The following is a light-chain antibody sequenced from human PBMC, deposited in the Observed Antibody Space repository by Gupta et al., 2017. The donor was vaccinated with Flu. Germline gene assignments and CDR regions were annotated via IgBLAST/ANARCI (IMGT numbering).Light chain of an antibody. CDR3: QQSDSTPRT. CDR2: AAS. V-gene: IGKV1-39*01. J-gene: IGKJ2*01. CDR1: QSISSY. Sequence: DIQMTQSPSSLSASVGDRVTITCRASQSISSYLNWYQQKPGKAPKLLIYAASSLQSGVPSRFSGSASGTDFTLTISMLHPEDFATYYCQQSDSTPRTLGQGTKMEIK.